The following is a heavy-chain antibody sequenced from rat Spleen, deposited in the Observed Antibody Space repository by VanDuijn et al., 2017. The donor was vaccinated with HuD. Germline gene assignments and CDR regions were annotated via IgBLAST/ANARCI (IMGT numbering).Heavy chain of an antibody. CDR3: TRDYGGSFAY. CDR1: GFTFNKFW. D-gene: IGHD1-11*01. J-gene: IGHJ3*01. CDR2: ITNAAGST. V-gene: IGHV5-31*01. Sequence: EVQLVESGGGLVQPGRSLKISCVASGFTFNKFWMTWIRQVPGKGLEWVASITNAAGSTYYPDSGKGRFTISRDNAKSTLYLQMNSLRSEDTATYYCTRDYGGSFAYWGQGTLVTVSS.